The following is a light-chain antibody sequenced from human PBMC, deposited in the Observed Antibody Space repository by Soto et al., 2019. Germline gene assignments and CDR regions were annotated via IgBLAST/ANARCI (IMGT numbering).Light chain of an antibody. Sequence: QSALTQPASVSGSPGQSITISCTGTSSDVGGYDYVSWYQQHPGKVPKFLIYEVSNRPSGVSNRFSGSKSGNTASLTISGLQAEDEADYYCSSYTSRNLWVFGGGTKLTVL. CDR2: EVS. V-gene: IGLV2-14*01. CDR1: SSDVGGYDY. J-gene: IGLJ3*02. CDR3: SSYTSRNLWV.